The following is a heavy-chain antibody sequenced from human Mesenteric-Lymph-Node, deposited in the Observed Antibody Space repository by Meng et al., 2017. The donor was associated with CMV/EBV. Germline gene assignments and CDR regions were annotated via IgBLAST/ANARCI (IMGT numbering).Heavy chain of an antibody. CDR2: IYGSGST. Sequence: SETLSLTCTVSGYSISSGYYWGWIRQPPGKGLEWIGNIYGSGSTYYNPSLKSRLTVSRDNAKNSLYLHMNSLSAEDTAVYYCARGLPVSDSWSGYDAEHFDYSGQGTLVTVSS. V-gene: IGHV4-38-2*02. CDR1: GYSISSGYY. CDR3: ARGLPVSDSWSGYDAEHFDY. D-gene: IGHD3-3*01. J-gene: IGHJ4*02.